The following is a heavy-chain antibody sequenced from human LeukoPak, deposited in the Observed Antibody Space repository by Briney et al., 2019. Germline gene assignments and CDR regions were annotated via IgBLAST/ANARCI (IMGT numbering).Heavy chain of an antibody. V-gene: IGHV3-53*01. Sequence: GGSLRLSCAASGFTVSSNYMSWVRQAPGKGLEWVSVIYSGGSTYYADSVKGRFTISRDNSKNTLYLQMNSLRAEDTAVYCCARDYYDSSGYYPRYFQHWGQGTLVTVSS. CDR3: ARDYYDSSGYYPRYFQH. CDR2: IYSGGST. D-gene: IGHD3-22*01. CDR1: GFTVSSNY. J-gene: IGHJ1*01.